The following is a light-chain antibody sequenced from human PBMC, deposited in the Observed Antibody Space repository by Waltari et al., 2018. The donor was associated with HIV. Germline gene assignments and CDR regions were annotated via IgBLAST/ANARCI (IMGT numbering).Light chain of an antibody. CDR3: GTWDSSLSAGL. Sequence: CSGSSSNIGDNYVSWYQQLPGTAPKLLIYDNNKRPSGIPDRFSASKSGTSATLGITGLQTGDEAEYYCGTWDSSLSAGLFGGGTKLTVL. J-gene: IGLJ2*01. CDR1: SSNIGDNY. V-gene: IGLV1-51*01. CDR2: DNN.